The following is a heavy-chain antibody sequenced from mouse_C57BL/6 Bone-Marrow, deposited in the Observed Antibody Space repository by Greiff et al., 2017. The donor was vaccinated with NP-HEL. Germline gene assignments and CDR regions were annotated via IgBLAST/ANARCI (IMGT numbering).Heavy chain of an antibody. J-gene: IGHJ2*01. CDR3: AEGGITTVDYCDC. CDR2: INPSSGYT. V-gene: IGHV1-7*01. D-gene: IGHD1-1*01. CDR1: GYTFTSYW. Sequence: QVQLQQSGAELAKPGASVKLSCKASGYTFTSYWMHWVKQRPGQGLEWIGYINPSSGYTKYNQKFKDKATLTADKSSSTAYMQLSSLTYEDSAVYYGAEGGITTVDYCDCWGQGTTLTVSS.